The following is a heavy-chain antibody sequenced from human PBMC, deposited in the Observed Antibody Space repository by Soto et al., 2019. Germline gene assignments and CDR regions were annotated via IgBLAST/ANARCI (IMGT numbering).Heavy chain of an antibody. CDR1: GGTFSSYA. CDR3: ARGPNYYDSSGLDY. CDR2: IIPIFGTA. Sequence: QVQLVQSGAEVKKPGSSVRVCCKASGGTFSSYAISWVRQAPGQGLEWMGGIIPIFGTANYAQKFQGRVTITADESTSTAYMELSSLRSEDTAVYYCARGPNYYDSSGLDYWGQGTLVPVSS. V-gene: IGHV1-69*01. D-gene: IGHD3-22*01. J-gene: IGHJ4*02.